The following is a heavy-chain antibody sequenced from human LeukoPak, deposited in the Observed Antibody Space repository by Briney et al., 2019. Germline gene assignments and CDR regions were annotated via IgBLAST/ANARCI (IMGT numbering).Heavy chain of an antibody. V-gene: IGHV3-7*03. D-gene: IGHD3-3*01. J-gene: IGHJ6*02. Sequence: GGSLRLSCAASGFTFSSYWMSWVRQAPGKGLEWVANIRQDGSEKYYVGSVKGRFTISRDNSKNTLYLQMNSLRAEDTAVYYCARGHRYYDLRPYYGMDVWGQGTTVTVSS. CDR2: IRQDGSEK. CDR3: ARGHRYYDLRPYYGMDV. CDR1: GFTFSSYW.